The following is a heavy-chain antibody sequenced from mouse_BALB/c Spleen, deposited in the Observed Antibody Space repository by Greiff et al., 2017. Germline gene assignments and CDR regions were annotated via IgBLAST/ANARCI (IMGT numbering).Heavy chain of an antibody. CDR1: GDSITSGY. D-gene: IGHD2-1*01. CDR2: ISYSGST. V-gene: IGHV3-8*02. J-gene: IGHJ4*01. Sequence: EVQVVESGPSLVKPSQTLSLTCSVTGDSITSGYWNWIRKFPGNKLEYMGYISYSGSTYYNPSLKSRISITRDTSKNQYYLQLNSVTTEDTATYYCARYGNYLYYAMDYWGQGTSVTVSS. CDR3: ARYGNYLYYAMDY.